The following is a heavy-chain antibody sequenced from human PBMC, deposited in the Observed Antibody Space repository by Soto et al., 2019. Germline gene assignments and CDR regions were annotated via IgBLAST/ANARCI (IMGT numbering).Heavy chain of an antibody. CDR2: INSDGSST. Sequence: EVQLVESGGGLVQPGESLRLSCAASGLTSSSSWMHWVRQAPGKGLVWVSRINSDGSSTSYAGSVKGRFTISRDNAKNTLYLQMNSLRAEDTAVYYCVRTSLVVAAATREDYWGQGTLVTVSS. CDR3: VRTSLVVAAATREDY. V-gene: IGHV3-74*01. CDR1: GLTSSSSW. J-gene: IGHJ4*02. D-gene: IGHD2-15*01.